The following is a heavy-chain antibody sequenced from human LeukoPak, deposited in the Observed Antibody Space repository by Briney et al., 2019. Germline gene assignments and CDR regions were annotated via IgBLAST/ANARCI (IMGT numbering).Heavy chain of an antibody. J-gene: IGHJ4*02. D-gene: IGHD3-16*02. CDR1: GFTFSNHG. V-gene: IGHV3-33*01. CDR3: ARDRAVRYFDY. CDR2: IWYDGTKK. Sequence: GGSLRLSCAASGFTFSNHGMHWVRQAPGKGLEWVALIWYDGTKKYYADSVKGRLTISRDNSKNTLYLEMNSLGAEDTAVYYCARDRAVRYFDYWGQGTLVTVSS.